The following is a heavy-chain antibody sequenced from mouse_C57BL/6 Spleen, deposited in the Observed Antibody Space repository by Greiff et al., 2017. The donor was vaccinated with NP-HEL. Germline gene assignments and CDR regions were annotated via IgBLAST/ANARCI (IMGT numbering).Heavy chain of an antibody. Sequence: QVQLKESGAELARPGASVKMSCKASGYTFTSYTMHWVKQRPGQGLEWIGYINPSSGYTKYNQKFKDKATLTADKSSSTAYMQLSSLTSEDSAVXYCAREDYGSSLGNYWGQGTTLTVSS. CDR3: AREDYGSSLGNY. V-gene: IGHV1-4*01. CDR2: INPSSGYT. CDR1: GYTFTSYT. J-gene: IGHJ2*01. D-gene: IGHD1-1*01.